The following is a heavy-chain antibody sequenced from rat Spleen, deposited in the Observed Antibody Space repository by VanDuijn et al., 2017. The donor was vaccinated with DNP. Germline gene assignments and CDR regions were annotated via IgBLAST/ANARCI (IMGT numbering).Heavy chain of an antibody. CDR2: TSSTGTT. V-gene: IGHV2S12*01. D-gene: IGHD1-1*01. CDR3: TRDRYYSGYALDA. CDR1: GFSLTTYG. J-gene: IGHJ4*01. Sequence: QVRLRESGPGLVQPSHTLSLTCTVSGFSLTTYGVSWVRQPPGKGLEWIAATSSTGTTYFNSALKSRLSISRDTSKSQVFLKMNSLQTEDTAIYFCTRDRYYSGYALDAWGQGTSVTVSS.